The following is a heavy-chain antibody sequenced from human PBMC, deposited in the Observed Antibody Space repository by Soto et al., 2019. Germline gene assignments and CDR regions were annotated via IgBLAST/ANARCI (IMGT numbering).Heavy chain of an antibody. J-gene: IGHJ6*02. Sequence: ASVKVSCKASGYSFTSYGFNWVRQAPGQGLEWMGWISGYNGNTNYAQKLQGRVTMTTDISTSTAYMELSSLKASDTAMYYCARPIIFYYDSSGYPGYYYYGMDVWGQGTTVTVSS. CDR2: ISGYNGNT. D-gene: IGHD3-22*01. V-gene: IGHV1-18*01. CDR3: ARPIIFYYDSSGYPGYYYYGMDV. CDR1: GYSFTSYG.